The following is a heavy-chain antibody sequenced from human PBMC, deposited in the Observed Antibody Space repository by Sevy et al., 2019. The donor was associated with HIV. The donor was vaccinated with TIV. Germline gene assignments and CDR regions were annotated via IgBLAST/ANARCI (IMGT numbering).Heavy chain of an antibody. V-gene: IGHV3-23*01. D-gene: IGHD2-15*01. Sequence: GGSLRLSCAASGFTFSSYAMSWVRQAPGKGLEWVSAISGSGGSTYYADSVKGRFTISRDNSKNTLYLQMNSLRVEDTAVYYCAKDQGYCSGGSCHNWFDPWGQGTLVTVSS. CDR3: AKDQGYCSGGSCHNWFDP. J-gene: IGHJ5*02. CDR2: ISGSGGST. CDR1: GFTFSSYA.